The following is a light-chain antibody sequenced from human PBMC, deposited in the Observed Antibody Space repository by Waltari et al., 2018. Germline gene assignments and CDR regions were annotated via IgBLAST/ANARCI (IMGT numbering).Light chain of an antibody. CDR3: QHYVRLPAT. CDR1: QSVSRT. Sequence: EIVLTQSPGILSLSPGERATLSCRARQSVSRTLAWYQQKPGQAPRPLLYGASTRATGIPDRFSGGESGTDFSLTISRLEPEDFAVYYCQHYVRLPATFGQGTKVEIK. V-gene: IGKV3-20*01. J-gene: IGKJ1*01. CDR2: GAS.